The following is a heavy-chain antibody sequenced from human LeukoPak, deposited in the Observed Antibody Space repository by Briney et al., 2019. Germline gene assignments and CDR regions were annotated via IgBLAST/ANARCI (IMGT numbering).Heavy chain of an antibody. CDR2: IYYSGST. CDR1: GGSISSYY. CDR3: ARLHPLRRGHYYYYMDV. Sequence: PSETLSLTCTVSGGSISSYYWSWIRQPPGKGLEWIGYIYYSGSTNYNPSLKSRVTISVDTSKNQFSLKLSSVTAAATAVYYCARLHPLRRGHYYYYMDVWGKGTTVTVSS. J-gene: IGHJ6*03. D-gene: IGHD4-17*01. V-gene: IGHV4-59*12.